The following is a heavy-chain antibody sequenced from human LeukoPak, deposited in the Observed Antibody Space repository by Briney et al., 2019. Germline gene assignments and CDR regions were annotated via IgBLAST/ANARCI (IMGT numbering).Heavy chain of an antibody. Sequence: GRSLRLSCAASGFTFDDYAMHWVRQAPGKGLEWVSGISWNSGSIGYADSVKGRFTISRDNAKNSLYLQMNSLRAEDTALYYCAKDITARRIAAAFDYWGQGTLVTVSS. D-gene: IGHD6-13*01. J-gene: IGHJ4*02. CDR2: ISWNSGSI. CDR1: GFTFDDYA. V-gene: IGHV3-9*01. CDR3: AKDITARRIAAAFDY.